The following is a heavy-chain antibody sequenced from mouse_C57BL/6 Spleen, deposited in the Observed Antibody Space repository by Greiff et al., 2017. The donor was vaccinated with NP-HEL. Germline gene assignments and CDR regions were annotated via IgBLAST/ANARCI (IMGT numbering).Heavy chain of an antibody. CDR2: IDPENGDT. D-gene: IGHD2-5*01. J-gene: IGHJ2*01. CDR3: TRYSNYFDY. Sequence: EVQLVESGAELVRPGASVKLSCTASGFNIKDDYMHWVKQRPEQGLEWIGWIDPENGDTEYASKFQGKATITADTSSNTAYLQLSSLTSEDTAVYYCTRYSNYFDYWGQGTTLTVSS. V-gene: IGHV14-4*01. CDR1: GFNIKDDY.